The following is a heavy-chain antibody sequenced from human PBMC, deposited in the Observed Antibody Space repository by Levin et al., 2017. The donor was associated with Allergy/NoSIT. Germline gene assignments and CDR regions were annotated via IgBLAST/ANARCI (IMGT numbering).Heavy chain of an antibody. CDR3: ARDRSGSRDY. CDR1: GFTFSSNW. Sequence: GGSLRLSCAASGFTFSSNWMHWVRQSPGEGLVWVSRINEDGSWTTYADSVKGRFTISRDNAKNTLYLQTNSLRDEDTAVYYCARDRSGSRDYWGQGTLVTVSS. V-gene: IGHV3-74*03. D-gene: IGHD2-15*01. J-gene: IGHJ4*02. CDR2: INEDGSWT.